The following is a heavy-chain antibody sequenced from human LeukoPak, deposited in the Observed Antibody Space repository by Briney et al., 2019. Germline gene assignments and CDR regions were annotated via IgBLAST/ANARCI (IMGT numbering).Heavy chain of an antibody. V-gene: IGHV1-69*06. Sequence: ASVKVSCKASGGTSSSYAISWVRQAPGQGLEWMGGIIPIFGTANYAQKFQGRVTITADKSTSTAYMELRSLRSDDTAVYYCARVGPDGYEIDYWGQGTLVTVSS. CDR3: ARVGPDGYEIDY. D-gene: IGHD5-24*01. CDR1: GGTSSSYA. J-gene: IGHJ4*02. CDR2: IIPIFGTA.